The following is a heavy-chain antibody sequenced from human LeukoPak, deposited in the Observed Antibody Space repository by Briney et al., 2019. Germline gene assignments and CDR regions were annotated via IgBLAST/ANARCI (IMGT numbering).Heavy chain of an antibody. CDR3: AREAYYYDSSGYYSFDY. J-gene: IGHJ4*02. Sequence: GRSLRLSCAASGFTFSSYGMHWVRQAPGKGLEWVSVIYSGGSTYYADSVKGRFTISRDNSKNTLYLQMNSLRAEDTAVYYCAREAYYYDSSGYYSFDYWGQGTLVTVSS. CDR1: GFTFSSYG. CDR2: IYSGGST. D-gene: IGHD3-22*01. V-gene: IGHV3-66*01.